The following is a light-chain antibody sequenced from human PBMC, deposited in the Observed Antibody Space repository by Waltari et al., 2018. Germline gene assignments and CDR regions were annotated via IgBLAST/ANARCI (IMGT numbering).Light chain of an antibody. J-gene: IGKJ3*01. V-gene: IGKV3-15*01. CDR2: GAS. CDR3: QQYNDWPPT. CDR1: QSVSSK. Sequence: EIVMTQSPATVSVSPGERATLSCRASQSVSSKLARYQQKPGLAPRLLIYGASTRATGLPARFSGSGSGTEFTLTISSLQSEDFAVYYCQQYNDWPPTFGPGTKVGIK.